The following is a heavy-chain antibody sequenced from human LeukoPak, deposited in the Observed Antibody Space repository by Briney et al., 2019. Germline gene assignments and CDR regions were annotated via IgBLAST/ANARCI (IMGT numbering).Heavy chain of an antibody. CDR1: GGSISSSNW. Sequence: SETLSLTCAVSGGSISSSNWWSWVRQPPGKGLEWIGEIYHSGTTNYNPSLKSRVTISVDKSKNQFFLKLSSVTAADTAVYYCARTTMIVVVPNAFDIWGQGTMVTVSS. D-gene: IGHD3-22*01. J-gene: IGHJ3*02. CDR2: IYHSGTT. CDR3: ARTTMIVVVPNAFDI. V-gene: IGHV4-4*02.